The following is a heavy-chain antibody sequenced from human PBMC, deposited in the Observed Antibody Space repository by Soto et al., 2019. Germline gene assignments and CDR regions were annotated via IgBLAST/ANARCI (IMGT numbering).Heavy chain of an antibody. J-gene: IGHJ3*02. V-gene: IGHV3-48*01. CDR1: GFTFSSYA. CDR2: ISSSSSSI. Sequence: GGSLRLSCAASGFTFSSYAMSWVRQAPGKGLEWVSYISSSSSSIYYADSAKGRFTISRDNAENSLYLQMNSLRAEDTAVYYCARRYYNSDAFDIWGQGTKVTVSS. CDR3: ARRYYNSDAFDI. D-gene: IGHD1-1*01.